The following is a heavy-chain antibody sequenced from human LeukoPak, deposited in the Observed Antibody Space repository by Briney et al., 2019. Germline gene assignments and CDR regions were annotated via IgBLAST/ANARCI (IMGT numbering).Heavy chain of an antibody. CDR1: GFTFSSHA. V-gene: IGHV3-23*01. Sequence: GGSLRLSCAASGFTFSSHAMNWVRQAPGKGLEWVSAISGSGGSTYYADSVKGRFTISRDNSKNTLYLQMNSLRAEDTAVYYCARDGYYYGSGSYCKVDFDYWGQGTLVTVSS. CDR2: ISGSGGST. J-gene: IGHJ4*02. D-gene: IGHD3-10*01. CDR3: ARDGYYYGSGSYCKVDFDY.